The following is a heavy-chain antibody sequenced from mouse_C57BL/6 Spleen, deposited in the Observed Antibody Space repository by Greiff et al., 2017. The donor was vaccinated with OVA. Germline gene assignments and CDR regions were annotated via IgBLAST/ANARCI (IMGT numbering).Heavy chain of an antibody. CDR3: AKRIGTDYYAMDY. CDR1: GFSLTSYG. J-gene: IGHJ4*01. D-gene: IGHD4-1*01. CDR2: IWSGGST. V-gene: IGHV2-4*01. Sequence: VQRVESGPGLVQPSQSLSITCTVSGFSLTSYGVHWVRQPPGKGLEWLGVIWSGGSTDYNAAFISRLSISKDNSKSQVFFKMNSLQADDTAIYYCAKRIGTDYYAMDYWGQGTSVTVSS.